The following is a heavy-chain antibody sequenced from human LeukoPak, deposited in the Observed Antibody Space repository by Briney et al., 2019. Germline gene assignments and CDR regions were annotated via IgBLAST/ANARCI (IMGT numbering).Heavy chain of an antibody. CDR3: ATTGYRGFDI. D-gene: IGHD5-18*01. Sequence: SETLSLTCTVSGGSISSYYWSWIRQPPGKGLEWIGYISYSGSTNYNPSLKSRVTISVETSKNQFSLKLSSVTAADTAMYYCATTGYRGFDIWGQGTMVTVSS. CDR1: GGSISSYY. CDR2: ISYSGST. J-gene: IGHJ3*02. V-gene: IGHV4-59*01.